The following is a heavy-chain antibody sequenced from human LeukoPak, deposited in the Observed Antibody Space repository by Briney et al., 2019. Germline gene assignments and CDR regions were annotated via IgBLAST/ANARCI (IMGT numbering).Heavy chain of an antibody. CDR3: AKGEYPGYCSSTSCYTNWFDP. CDR1: GFTFSSYG. J-gene: IGHJ5*02. CDR2: IRYDGSNK. Sequence: GGSLRLSCAASGFTFSSYGMHWVRQAPGKGLEWVAFIRYDGSNKYYADSVKGRFTISRDNSKNTLYLQMNSLRAEDTAVYYCAKGEYPGYCSSTSCYTNWFDPWGQGTLVTVSS. V-gene: IGHV3-30*02. D-gene: IGHD2-2*02.